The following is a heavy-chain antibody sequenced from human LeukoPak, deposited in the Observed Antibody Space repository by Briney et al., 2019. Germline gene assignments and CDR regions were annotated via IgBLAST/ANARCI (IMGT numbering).Heavy chain of an antibody. CDR1: GYTFTSYY. V-gene: IGHV1-46*01. J-gene: IGHJ4*02. D-gene: IGHD6-19*01. Sequence: ASVKVSCKASGYTFTSYYMHWVRQAPGQGLEWMGIINPSGGSTSYAQKFQGRVTMTRDMSTSTVYMELSSLRSEDTAVYYCARVSSHNSGWYGGRYYFDYWGQGTLVTVSS. CDR2: INPSGGST. CDR3: ARVSSHNSGWYGGRYYFDY.